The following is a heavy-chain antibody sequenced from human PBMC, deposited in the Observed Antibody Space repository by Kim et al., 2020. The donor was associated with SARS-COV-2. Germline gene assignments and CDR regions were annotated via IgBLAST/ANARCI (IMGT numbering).Heavy chain of an antibody. D-gene: IGHD3-22*01. V-gene: IGHV4-31*03. CDR2: IYYSGST. J-gene: IGHJ4*02. CDR1: GGSISSGGYY. Sequence: SETLSLTCTVSGGSISSGGYYWSWIRQHPGKGLEWIGYIYYSGSTYYNPSLKSRVTISVDTSKNQFSLKLSSVTAADTAVYYCARAQRGGSGYYYASDSRDHYFDYWGQGTLVTVSS. CDR3: ARAQRGGSGYYYASDSRDHYFDY.